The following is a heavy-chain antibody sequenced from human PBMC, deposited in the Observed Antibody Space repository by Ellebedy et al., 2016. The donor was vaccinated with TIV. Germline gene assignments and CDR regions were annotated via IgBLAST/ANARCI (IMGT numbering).Heavy chain of an antibody. CDR1: GFTFDDYA. CDR2: ISWDGGST. Sequence: GESLKISXAASGFTFDDYAMHWVRQAPGKGLEWVSLISWDGGSTYYADSVKGRFTISRDNSKNSLYLQMNSLRAEDTALYYCAKDYRGGSLDYWGQGTLVTVSS. J-gene: IGHJ4*02. V-gene: IGHV3-43D*03. D-gene: IGHD2-15*01. CDR3: AKDYRGGSLDY.